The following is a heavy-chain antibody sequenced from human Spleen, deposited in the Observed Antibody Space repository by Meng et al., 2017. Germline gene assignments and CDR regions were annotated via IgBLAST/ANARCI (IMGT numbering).Heavy chain of an antibody. CDR2: ISGSGGTT. CDR1: GFTFSSYV. J-gene: IGHJ4*02. Sequence: GESLKISCAASGFTFSSYVMTWVRQAPGKGLEWVSGISGSGGTTYYADSVKGRFTISRDNSKNTLYLQVNSLRAEDTAVYYCAKVPLAVADYFDYWGQGKLVTVPQ. CDR3: AKVPLAVADYFDY. V-gene: IGHV3-23*01. D-gene: IGHD6-19*01.